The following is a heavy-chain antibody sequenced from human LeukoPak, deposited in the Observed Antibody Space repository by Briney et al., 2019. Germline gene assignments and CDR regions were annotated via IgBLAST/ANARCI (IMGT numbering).Heavy chain of an antibody. CDR3: ARAAGDYGDYDYFYYMDV. CDR2: INPTSGGT. V-gene: IGHV1-2*02. D-gene: IGHD4-17*01. Sequence: ASVKVSCKASGYTFTSYGISWVRQAPGQGLEWMGWINPTSGGTKYAQKFQGRVTMTRDTSISTAYMELNTLRSDDTAMYYCARAAGDYGDYDYFYYMDVWGKGTTVTISS. CDR1: GYTFTSYG. J-gene: IGHJ6*03.